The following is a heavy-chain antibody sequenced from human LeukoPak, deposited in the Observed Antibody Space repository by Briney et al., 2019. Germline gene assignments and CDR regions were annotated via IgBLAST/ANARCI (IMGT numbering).Heavy chain of an antibody. Sequence: SETLSLTCTVSGGSISSYYWSWIRQPPGKGLEWIGSIYYSGSTYYNPSLKGRVTISVDTSKNQFSLKLSSVTAADTAVYYCARRGVDTAMVRTYYFDYWGQGTLVTVSS. J-gene: IGHJ4*02. CDR2: IYYSGST. CDR3: ARRGVDTAMVRTYYFDY. CDR1: GGSISSYY. D-gene: IGHD5-18*01. V-gene: IGHV4-59*05.